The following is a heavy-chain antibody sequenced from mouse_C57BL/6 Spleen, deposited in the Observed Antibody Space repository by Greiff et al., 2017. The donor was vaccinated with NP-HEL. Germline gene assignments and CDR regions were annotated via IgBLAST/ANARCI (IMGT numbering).Heavy chain of an antibody. V-gene: IGHV1-15*01. Sequence: QVHVKQSGAELVRPGASVTLSCKASGYTFTDYEMHWVKQTPVHGLEWIGAIDPETGGTAYNQKFKGKAILTADKSSSTAYMELRSLTSEDSAVYYCTRNPVDYWGQGTTLTVSS. CDR1: GYTFTDYE. CDR3: TRNPVDY. J-gene: IGHJ2*01. CDR2: IDPETGGT.